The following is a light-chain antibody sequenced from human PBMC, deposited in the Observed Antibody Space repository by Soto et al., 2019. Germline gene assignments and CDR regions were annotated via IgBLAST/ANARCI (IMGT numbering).Light chain of an antibody. J-gene: IGKJ4*01. V-gene: IGKV1-5*01. CDR3: QQYNSYSPEGLT. CDR2: FAF. CDR1: QDINSR. Sequence: DIQMTQSPSSVSASVGDRVTITCRASQDINSRLAWYQQKPGKAPKLLIYFAFNLESGVPSRFIGSGSGTDFTLTINSLQPDDFATYFCQQYNSYSPEGLTFGGGT.